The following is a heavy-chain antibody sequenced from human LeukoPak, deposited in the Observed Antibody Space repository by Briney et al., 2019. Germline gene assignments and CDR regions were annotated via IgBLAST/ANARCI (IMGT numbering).Heavy chain of an antibody. Sequence: PSETLSLTCTVSGGSISSYYWSWIRQPPGKGLEWIGYIYYSGSTNYNPSLKSRVTISVDTSKNQFSLKLSSVTAADTAVYYCARHIVAVAGPVDYWGQGTLVTVSS. CDR1: GGSISSYY. D-gene: IGHD6-19*01. CDR3: ARHIVAVAGPVDY. V-gene: IGHV4-59*08. J-gene: IGHJ4*02. CDR2: IYYSGST.